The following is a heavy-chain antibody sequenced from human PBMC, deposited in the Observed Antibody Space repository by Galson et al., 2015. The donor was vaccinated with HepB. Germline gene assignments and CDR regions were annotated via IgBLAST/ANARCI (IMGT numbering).Heavy chain of an antibody. Sequence: SLRLSCAATGFAFSSYAMHWVRQAPGKGLEWVAAVSYDGGTKYHADSVKGRLTISRDNSKNTLYLQTKSLRIEDTAVYYCVRVDPTGYYDLLTGYFDHWGQGTLVTVSS. CDR3: VRVDPTGYYDLLTGYFDH. J-gene: IGHJ4*02. V-gene: IGHV3-30-3*01. CDR1: GFAFSSYA. CDR2: VSYDGGTK. D-gene: IGHD3-9*01.